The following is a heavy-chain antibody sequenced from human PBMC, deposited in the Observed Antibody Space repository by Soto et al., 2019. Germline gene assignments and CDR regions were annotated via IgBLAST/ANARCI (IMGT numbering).Heavy chain of an antibody. Sequence: QVQLQQWGAGLLKPSETLSLTCAVYGGSFSGYYWTWIRQPPGTGLEWIGEINHSGSTNYNPSLTGRVTISVDTSKNQFSLKLTSVSAADTAVYYCARDKITGLFDYWGQGTVVTVSS. D-gene: IGHD2-8*02. CDR3: ARDKITGLFDY. CDR1: GGSFSGYY. CDR2: INHSGST. V-gene: IGHV4-34*01. J-gene: IGHJ4*02.